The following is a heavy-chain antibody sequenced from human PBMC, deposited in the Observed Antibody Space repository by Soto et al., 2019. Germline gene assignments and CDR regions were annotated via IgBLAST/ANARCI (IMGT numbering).Heavy chain of an antibody. CDR2: ISSSSSTI. J-gene: IGHJ4*02. CDR3: VRIGGRSPGDY. Sequence: DVQLVESGGGLVRPGGSLRLSCAASGFTFNIYSMNWVRQAPGKGLEWVSYISSSSSTIYYADSVKGRFTISRDNAQNSLYLQMNSLRAEDTAVYYCVRIGGRSPGDYWGQGTLVTVSS. V-gene: IGHV3-48*01. CDR1: GFTFNIYS.